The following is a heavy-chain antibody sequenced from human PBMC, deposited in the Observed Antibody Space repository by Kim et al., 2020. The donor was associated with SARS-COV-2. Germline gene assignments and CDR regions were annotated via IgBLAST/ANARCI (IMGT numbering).Heavy chain of an antibody. D-gene: IGHD6-13*01. J-gene: IGHJ4*02. V-gene: IGHV5-51*01. CDR3: ARRGQLYYFDY. CDR2: T. Sequence: TRYSPSCQGQVTISADKSISTAYLQWSSLKASDTAMYYCARRGQLYYFDYWGQGTLVTVSS.